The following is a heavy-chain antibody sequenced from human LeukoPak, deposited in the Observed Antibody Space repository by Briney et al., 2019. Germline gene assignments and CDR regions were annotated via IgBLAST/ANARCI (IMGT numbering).Heavy chain of an antibody. D-gene: IGHD2-15*01. CDR2: IDSGGST. CDR3: ARGGERYCRGGSCYDGFDY. Sequence: GGSLRLSCAASGFTVSSNYMSWVRQAPGKGLEWVSVIDSGGSTYYADSVKGRFTISRDNSKNTLYLQMNSLRAEDTAVYYCARGGERYCRGGSCYDGFDYWGQGTLVTVSS. CDR1: GFTVSSNY. J-gene: IGHJ4*02. V-gene: IGHV3-53*01.